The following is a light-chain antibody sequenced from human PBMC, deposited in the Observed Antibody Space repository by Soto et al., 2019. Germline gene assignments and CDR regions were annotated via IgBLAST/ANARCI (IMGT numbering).Light chain of an antibody. CDR1: SSDVGGYNF. CDR3: SSYTSISTYV. Sequence: QSALTQPASVSGSPGQSITISSTGTSSDVGGYNFVSWYQQHPGKAPKLMIYDVRNRPSGVSNRFSGSKSVNTASLTISGLQAEYEADYYCSSYTSISTYVFGTGTKLTVL. CDR2: DVR. J-gene: IGLJ1*01. V-gene: IGLV2-14*01.